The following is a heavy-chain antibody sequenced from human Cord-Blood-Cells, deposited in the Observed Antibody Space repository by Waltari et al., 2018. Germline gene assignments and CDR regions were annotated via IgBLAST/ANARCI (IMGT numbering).Heavy chain of an antibody. D-gene: IGHD3-22*01. CDR1: GYTFTGYY. J-gene: IGHJ3*02. CDR2: INPNSGGT. CDR3: ARDRYYDSSGYYLDAFDI. V-gene: IGHV1-2*02. Sequence: QVQLVQSGAEVKKPGASVKVSCKASGYTFTGYYMHWVRQAPGQGLEWMGWINPNSGGTNYAQKFQGRVTMTRDTSISTAYMGLGRLRSDDTAVYYCARDRYYDSSGYYLDAFDIWGQGTMVTVSS.